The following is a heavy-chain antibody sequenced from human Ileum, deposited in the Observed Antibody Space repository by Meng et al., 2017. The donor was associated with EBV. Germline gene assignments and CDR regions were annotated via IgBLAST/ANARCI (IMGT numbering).Heavy chain of an antibody. CDR1: GYTSTSYA. CDR3: ASRPGIAVAGFDY. CDR2: INTGNGET. V-gene: IGHV1-3*04. Sequence: QVQLVQSGTEVKKPGATVEGSCKASGYTSTSYAMNWVRQAPGQRLEWMGWINTGNGETKYSQKFQGRVTLTRDTSASTAYMELSSLRSEDTAVYYCASRPGIAVAGFDYWGQGTMVTVSS. D-gene: IGHD6-19*01. J-gene: IGHJ4*02.